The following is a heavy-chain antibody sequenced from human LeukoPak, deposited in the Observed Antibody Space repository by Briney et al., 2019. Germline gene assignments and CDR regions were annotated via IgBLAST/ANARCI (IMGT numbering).Heavy chain of an antibody. J-gene: IGHJ3*02. CDR3: ARDSEVKEQQQVLSRDAFDI. V-gene: IGHV3-21*01. CDR1: GFTFSSYS. Sequence: GGSLRLSCAASGFTFSSYSMNWVRQAPGKGLEWVSSISSSSSYIYHADSVKGRFTISRDNAKNSLYLQMNSLRAEDTAVYYCARDSEVKEQQQVLSRDAFDIWCQGTMVTVS. D-gene: IGHD6-13*01. CDR2: ISSSSSYI.